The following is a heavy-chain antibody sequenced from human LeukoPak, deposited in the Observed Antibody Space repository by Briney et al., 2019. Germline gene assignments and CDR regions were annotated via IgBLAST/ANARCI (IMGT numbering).Heavy chain of an antibody. J-gene: IGHJ4*02. D-gene: IGHD5-12*01. CDR1: GGSISSSSHY. CDR2: IYYSGST. Sequence: PSETLSLTCTVSGGSISSSSHYWGWIRQPPGKGLEWIGSIYYSGSTYYNPSLKSRLTLSKDTSKNHFSLTLSSVTAADTAVYYCARAHGSGGDYFDYWGQGTLVTVSS. V-gene: IGHV4-39*07. CDR3: ARAHGSGGDYFDY.